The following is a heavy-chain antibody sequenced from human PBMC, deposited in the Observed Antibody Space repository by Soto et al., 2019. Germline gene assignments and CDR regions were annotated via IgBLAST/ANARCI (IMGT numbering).Heavy chain of an antibody. CDR1: GFTFSSYS. J-gene: IGHJ6*02. D-gene: IGHD2-2*01. CDR2: ISSSSSTI. Sequence: GGSPRLSCAASGFTFSSYSMNWVRQAPGKGLEWVSYISSSSSTIYYADSVKGRFTISRDNAKNSLYLQMNSLRDEDTAVYYCAREALDIVVVPAAIPSFYYGMDVWGQGTTVTVSS. V-gene: IGHV3-48*02. CDR3: AREALDIVVVPAAIPSFYYGMDV.